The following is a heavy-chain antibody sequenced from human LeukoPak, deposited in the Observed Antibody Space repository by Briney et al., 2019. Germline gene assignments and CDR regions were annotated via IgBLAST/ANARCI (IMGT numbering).Heavy chain of an antibody. J-gene: IGHJ3*02. D-gene: IGHD3-22*01. Sequence: PSETLSLTCIVSGGSISSSSSYWGWIRQPPGKGLEWIGSISYGGSPYYTPSLKSRVTISVDTSKNQFSLKLSSVTAADTAVYYCARGRVTMTSLLRGPAFDIWGQGTMVTVSS. CDR3: ARGRVTMTSLLRGPAFDI. CDR2: ISYGGSP. V-gene: IGHV4-39*07. CDR1: GGSISSSSSY.